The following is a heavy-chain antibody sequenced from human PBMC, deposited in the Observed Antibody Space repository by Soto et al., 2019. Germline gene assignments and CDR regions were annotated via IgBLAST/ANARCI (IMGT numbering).Heavy chain of an antibody. Sequence: QVQLVQSGDEVKKPGASVKVSCKASGYTFTSYAMHWVRQAPGQRLEWMGWINAGNGNTKYSQTFQGRVTITRDTSASTAYMELSSLRSEDTAVYYCARDLTPYSSIWYFDYWGQGTLVTVSS. CDR3: ARDLTPYSSIWYFDY. CDR1: GYTFTSYA. CDR2: INAGNGNT. V-gene: IGHV1-3*01. J-gene: IGHJ4*02. D-gene: IGHD6-13*01.